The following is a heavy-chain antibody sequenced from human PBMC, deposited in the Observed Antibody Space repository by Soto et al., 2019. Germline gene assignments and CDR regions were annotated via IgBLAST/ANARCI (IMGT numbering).Heavy chain of an antibody. J-gene: IGHJ6*02. CDR1: GGSVTSYY. CDR3: ARDGVGPHGMDV. D-gene: IGHD2-8*01. CDR2: IYTSGNT. Sequence: QVQLQESDPGLVKPSETLSLTCTVSGGSVTSYYWSWIRQPAGKGLDWIGRIYTSGNTDYNPSLKSRVTMSIDTSKKQFSLKPNSVSAADPAVYYCARDGVGPHGMDVWGQGTTVTVSS. V-gene: IGHV4-4*07.